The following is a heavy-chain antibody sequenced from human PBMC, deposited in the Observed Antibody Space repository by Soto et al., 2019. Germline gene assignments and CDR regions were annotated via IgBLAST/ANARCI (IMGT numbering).Heavy chain of an antibody. J-gene: IGHJ5*02. CDR1: GASVSSYY. D-gene: IGHD1-1*01. Sequence: QVQLQQSGPGLVRPSETLSLSCSVSGASVSSYYWSWVRQPPGKGLEWIGYIYYIGAYNYNPSLKSRVTLSVGTSKNQFSLKLTPVTGADTAVYYWAPTPETRDWLDPWGQGTLVTVSS. V-gene: IGHV4-59*02. CDR3: APTPETRDWLDP. CDR2: IYYIGAY.